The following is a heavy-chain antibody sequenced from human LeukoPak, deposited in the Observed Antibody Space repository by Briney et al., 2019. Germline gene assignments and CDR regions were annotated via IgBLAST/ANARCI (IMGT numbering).Heavy chain of an antibody. Sequence: GGSLRLSCTASGFTFSNFWMGWVRQAPGKGLEWVAVTSYDGSNKYYADSVKGRFTISRDNSKNTLYLQMNSLRTEDTAVYYCAKGRVGANGYYYYGMDVWGQGTTVTVSS. CDR3: AKGRVGANGYYYYGMDV. CDR2: TSYDGSNK. V-gene: IGHV3-30*18. J-gene: IGHJ6*02. CDR1: GFTFSNFW. D-gene: IGHD1-26*01.